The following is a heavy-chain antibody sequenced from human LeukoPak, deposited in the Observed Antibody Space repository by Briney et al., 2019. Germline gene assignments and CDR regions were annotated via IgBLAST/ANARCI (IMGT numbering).Heavy chain of an antibody. Sequence: GGSLRLSCAASGFTFSDYYMSWIRQAPGKGLEWVSYISSSGSTIYYADSVKGRFTISRDNSKNTLYLQMNNLRSEDTAVYYCAKGGGRRPGSLYYFDYWGQGTLVTVSS. D-gene: IGHD1-26*01. CDR2: ISSSGSTI. CDR3: AKGGGRRPGSLYYFDY. CDR1: GFTFSDYY. V-gene: IGHV3-11*04. J-gene: IGHJ4*02.